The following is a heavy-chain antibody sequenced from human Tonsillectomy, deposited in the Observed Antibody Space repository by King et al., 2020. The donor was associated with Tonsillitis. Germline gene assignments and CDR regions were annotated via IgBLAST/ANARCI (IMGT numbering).Heavy chain of an antibody. CDR1: GYTFTSYY. CDR3: ARRGIRSSTLSSRHALDY. J-gene: IGHJ4*02. V-gene: IGHV1-46*01. D-gene: IGHD2-2*01. Sequence: VQLVESGAEVKKPGASVKVSCTASGYTFTSYYMHWVRQAPGQGLEWMGIINPSGGSTSYAQKFQGRVTMTRDTSTSTVYMELSSLRSEDTAVYYCARRGIRSSTLSSRHALDYWGQGTLGTVSS. CDR2: INPSGGST.